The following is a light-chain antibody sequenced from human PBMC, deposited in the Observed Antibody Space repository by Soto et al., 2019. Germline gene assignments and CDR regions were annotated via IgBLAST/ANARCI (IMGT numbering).Light chain of an antibody. CDR1: NSDVGGYNY. V-gene: IGLV2-14*01. CDR3: RSYTGTRTPYV. Sequence: QSGLPQPASVPGSPGQSITISCTGTNSDVGGYNYVSWYQQHPGKAPELMIYEVSHRPSGVSNRFSGSKSDNTASLTISGLQAPEDADYPCRSYTGTRTPYVFGTGTQVTLL. CDR2: EVS. J-gene: IGLJ1*01.